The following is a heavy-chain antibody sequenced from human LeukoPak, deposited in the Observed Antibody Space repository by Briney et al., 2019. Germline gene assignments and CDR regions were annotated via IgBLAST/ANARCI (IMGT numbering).Heavy chain of an antibody. CDR3: AKDRSLGHSNSWRGPQYYFDY. J-gene: IGHJ4*02. CDR1: GFTFSSYA. CDR2: ISGSGGST. V-gene: IGHV3-23*01. Sequence: GGSLRLSCAASGFTFSSYAMSWVRQAPGKGLEWVSAISGSGGSTYYADSVKGRFTISRDNSKNTLYLQMNSLRAEDTAVYYCAKDRSLGHSNSWRGPQYYFDYWGQGTLVTVSS. D-gene: IGHD6-13*01.